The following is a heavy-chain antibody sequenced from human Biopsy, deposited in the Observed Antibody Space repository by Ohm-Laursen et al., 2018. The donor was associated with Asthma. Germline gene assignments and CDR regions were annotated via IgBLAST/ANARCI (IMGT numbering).Heavy chain of an antibody. CDR2: ISYTGNT. D-gene: IGHD7-27*01. CDR3: ARHWNWGSFFDY. J-gene: IGHJ4*02. Sequence: SETLSLTCPVSGGSISSSSYSWGWIRQPPGKGLEWIGSISYTGNTDIPSLRSRVTLSVDTSKNNFSLKLTSATAADTAVFYCARHWNWGSFFDYWGQGMLVTFSS. CDR1: GGSISSSSYS. V-gene: IGHV4-39*01.